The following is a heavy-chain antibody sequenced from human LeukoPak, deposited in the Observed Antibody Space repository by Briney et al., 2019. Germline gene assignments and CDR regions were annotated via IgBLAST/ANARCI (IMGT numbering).Heavy chain of an antibody. J-gene: IGHJ4*02. D-gene: IGHD5-12*01. CDR2: ISDYNGVRDT. Sequence: ASVTVSFKASGYTFTRYGISWVRQAPGQGLEWMAWISDYNGVRDTYYAQKVQGRVTLTTDTSTTTAYMELRSLRSDDTAIYYCARGRGYSGYALDYWGQGTQVTVSS. CDR3: ARGRGYSGYALDY. CDR1: GYTFTRYG. V-gene: IGHV1-18*01.